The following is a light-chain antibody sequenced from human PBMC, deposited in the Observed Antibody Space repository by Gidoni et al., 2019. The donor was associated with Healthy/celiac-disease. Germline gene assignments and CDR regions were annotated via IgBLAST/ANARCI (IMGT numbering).Light chain of an antibody. CDR3: QSYDSSLSGSV. CDR1: SSNTGAGYD. J-gene: IGLJ3*02. V-gene: IGLV1-40*01. CDR2: GNS. Sequence: QSVLTQPPSVSGAPGQRVTISCTGSSSNTGAGYDVPWYQQLPGPAPKLLIYGNSNRPSGVPDRFSGSKSGTSASLAITGLQAEDEADYYCQSYDSSLSGSVFGGGTKLTVL.